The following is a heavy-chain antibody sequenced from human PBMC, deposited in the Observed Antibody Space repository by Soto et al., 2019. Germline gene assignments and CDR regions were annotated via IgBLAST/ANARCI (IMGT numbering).Heavy chain of an antibody. CDR1: GGSISSYY. D-gene: IGHD5-12*01. CDR2: VYQSGRT. CDR3: ARGQSIVAAIDYFDY. V-gene: IGHV4-59*12. Sequence: PSETLSLTCTVSGGSISSYYWSWIRQPPGKGLEWIGYVYQSGRTYGSVTTSYNPSLKSRVTISVDRSTNQFSLKLISVTAADTAVYFCARGQSIVAAIDYFDYWGQGSLVTVSS. J-gene: IGHJ4*02.